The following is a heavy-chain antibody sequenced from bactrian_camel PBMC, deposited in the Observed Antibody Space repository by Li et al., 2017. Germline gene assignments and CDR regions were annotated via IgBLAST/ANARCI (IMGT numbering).Heavy chain of an antibody. CDR2: VDRVGGT. D-gene: IGHD5*01. J-gene: IGHJ4*01. CDR3: TRETQWVGYHEFAEY. CDR1: GVSYWRYC. Sequence: QVQLVESGGGLVQPGGSLRLSCVASGVSYWRYCMGWFRQAPGKQREFVSEVDRVGGTRYADSVKGRCTISRDNAKNTLYLQINSLKTEDTAVYYCTRETQWVGYHEFAEYWGQGTQVTVS. V-gene: IGHV3S53*01.